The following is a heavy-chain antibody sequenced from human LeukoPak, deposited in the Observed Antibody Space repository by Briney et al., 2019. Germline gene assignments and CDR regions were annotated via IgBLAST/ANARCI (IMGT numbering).Heavy chain of an antibody. CDR2: ISGSGDIT. J-gene: IGHJ4*02. CDR3: ATDIVLVAATRLCY. Sequence: GGSLRLSCAASGFTFSSYAMSWVRQAPGKGLGWVSVISGSGDITYYADSVRGRFTISRDNSKDTLYLQMNTLRAEDTAVYYCATDIVLVAATRLCYWGQGTLVTVSS. CDR1: GFTFSSYA. V-gene: IGHV3-23*01. D-gene: IGHD2-8*02.